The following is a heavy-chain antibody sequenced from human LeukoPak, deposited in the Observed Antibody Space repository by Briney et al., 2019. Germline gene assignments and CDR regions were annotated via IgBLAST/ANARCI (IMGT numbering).Heavy chain of an antibody. CDR1: GGSISSSSYY. Sequence: QSSETLSLTCTVSGGSISSSSYYWGWIRQPPGKGLEWIGSIYYSGSTYYNPSLKSRVTISVDTSKNQFSLKLSSVTAADTAVYYCARDPVAVAATFDYWGQGTLVTVSS. CDR2: IYYSGST. CDR3: ARDPVAVAATFDY. V-gene: IGHV4-39*07. D-gene: IGHD2-15*01. J-gene: IGHJ4*02.